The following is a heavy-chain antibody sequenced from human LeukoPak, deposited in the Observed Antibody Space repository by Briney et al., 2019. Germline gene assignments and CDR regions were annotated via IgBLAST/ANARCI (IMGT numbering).Heavy chain of an antibody. CDR1: GGTFSSYA. J-gene: IGHJ4*02. CDR2: IIPIFGTA. Sequence: SVKVSCKASGGTFSSYAISWLRQAPGQGLEWMGGIIPIFGTANYAQKFQGRVTITADESTSTAYMELSSLRSEDTAVYYCAGEIAAAGSFDYWGQGTLVTVSS. V-gene: IGHV1-69*13. D-gene: IGHD6-13*01. CDR3: AGEIAAAGSFDY.